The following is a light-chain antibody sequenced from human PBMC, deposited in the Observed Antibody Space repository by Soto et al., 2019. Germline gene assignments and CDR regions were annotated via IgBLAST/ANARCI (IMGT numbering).Light chain of an antibody. CDR2: KVS. CDR1: QSLSGW. J-gene: IGKJ2*01. V-gene: IGKV1-5*03. CDR3: LQYNRLYT. Sequence: DIQMTQSPSTLSASVGDRVTITCRASQSLSGWLAWYQQKPGKAPKLLIYKVSSLESGVSSRFSGRGSGTVFTLTINSLQPDDSATYYCLQYNRLYTFGQGTKLNIK.